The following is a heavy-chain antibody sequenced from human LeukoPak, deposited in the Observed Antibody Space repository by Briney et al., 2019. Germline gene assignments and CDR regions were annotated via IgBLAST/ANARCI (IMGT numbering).Heavy chain of an antibody. Sequence: GGSLRLSCAASGFTFSRHWMHWVRQAPGKGLVWVSRSNSDGSSTNYADSVKGRFTISRDNAKNTLYLQMNSLRAEDTAVYYCASDTVDTAVGIDYWGQGTLVTVSS. CDR1: GFTFSRHW. V-gene: IGHV3-74*01. CDR2: SNSDGSST. J-gene: IGHJ4*02. D-gene: IGHD5-18*01. CDR3: ASDTVDTAVGIDY.